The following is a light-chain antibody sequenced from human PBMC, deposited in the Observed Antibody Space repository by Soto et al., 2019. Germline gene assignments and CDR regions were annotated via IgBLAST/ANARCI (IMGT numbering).Light chain of an antibody. J-gene: IGKJ3*01. Sequence: EIVMTQSPATLSVSPGERATLSCRASQSVSRNLAWYQQKPGQAPRLLIYGASTRAAGIPARFSGSGSGTDFTLTITSLQSEDFEVYYCQQYNNWPPLFGPGTKVDIK. CDR2: GAS. CDR1: QSVSRN. V-gene: IGKV3D-15*01. CDR3: QQYNNWPPL.